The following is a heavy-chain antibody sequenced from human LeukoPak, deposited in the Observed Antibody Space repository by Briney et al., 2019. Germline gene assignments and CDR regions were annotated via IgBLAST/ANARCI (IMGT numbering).Heavy chain of an antibody. CDR3: ARHRRGEYYDFWSGSKAPLALDY. CDR1: GGSISSSSYY. V-gene: IGHV4-39*01. D-gene: IGHD3-3*01. CDR2: VDDRVST. Sequence: PSETLSLTCTVSGGSISSSSYYWGWIRQPPGKGLEWIGSVDDRVSTYYNPSRKSRVTISVDTSKNQFSLKLSSVTAADTAVYYCARHRRGEYYDFWSGSKAPLALDYWGQGTLVTVSS. J-gene: IGHJ4*02.